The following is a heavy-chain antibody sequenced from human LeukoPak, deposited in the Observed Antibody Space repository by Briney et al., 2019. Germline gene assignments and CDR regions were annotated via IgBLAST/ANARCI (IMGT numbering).Heavy chain of an antibody. J-gene: IGHJ3*02. CDR2: IYPGDSDT. CDR1: GYSFTSYW. CDR3: AIRGYCSGGSCYSFAFDI. D-gene: IGHD2-15*01. Sequence: GESLKISCKGSGYSFTSYWIGWVRQMPGKGLEWMGIIYPGDSDTRYSPSFQGQVTISADKSISTAYLQWSSLKASDTAMYYCAIRGYCSGGSCYSFAFDIWGQGTMVTVSS. V-gene: IGHV5-51*01.